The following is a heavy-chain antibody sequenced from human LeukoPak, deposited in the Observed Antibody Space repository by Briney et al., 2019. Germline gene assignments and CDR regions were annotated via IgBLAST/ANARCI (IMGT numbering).Heavy chain of an antibody. J-gene: IGHJ4*02. CDR3: VRDYNFYFDY. D-gene: IGHD3-10*01. V-gene: IGHV3-53*01. CDR1: GFSVNSNY. Sequence: PGGSLRLSCAASGFSVNSNYMSWVRQAPGKGLEWVLVIYSGGSTYYADSVKGRFTISRDTSKNTLYLEMNSLRAEDTAMYYCVRDYNFYFDYWGQGTLVTVSS. CDR2: IYSGGST.